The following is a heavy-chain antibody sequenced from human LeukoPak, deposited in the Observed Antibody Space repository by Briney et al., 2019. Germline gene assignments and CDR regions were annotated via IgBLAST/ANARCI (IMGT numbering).Heavy chain of an antibody. D-gene: IGHD6-13*01. CDR2: ISAYNGNT. CDR1: GYTFTSYG. J-gene: IGHJ4*02. V-gene: IGHV1-18*01. CDR3: ARSTLLIAAAGTVDY. Sequence: ASVKVSCKASGYTFTSYGISWVRQAPGQGLEWMGWISAYNGNTNYAQKLQGRVTMTTDTSTSTAYMELRSLRSDDTAVYYCARSTLLIAAAGTVDYWGQGTLVTVSS.